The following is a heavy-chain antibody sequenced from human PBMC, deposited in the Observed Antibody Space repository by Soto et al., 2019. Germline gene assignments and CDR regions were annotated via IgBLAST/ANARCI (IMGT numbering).Heavy chain of an antibody. J-gene: IGHJ4*02. Sequence: GGSLRLSCAASGFTFSSYGMHWVRQAPGKGLEWVAVISYDGSNKYYADSVKGRFTISRDNSKNTLYMQMSSLGAEDTAMYYCAKDRVSRHESSGYDWGDSWGQGTPVTVSS. CDR3: AKDRVSRHESSGYDWGDS. V-gene: IGHV3-30*18. CDR1: GFTFSSYG. D-gene: IGHD5-12*01. CDR2: ISYDGSNK.